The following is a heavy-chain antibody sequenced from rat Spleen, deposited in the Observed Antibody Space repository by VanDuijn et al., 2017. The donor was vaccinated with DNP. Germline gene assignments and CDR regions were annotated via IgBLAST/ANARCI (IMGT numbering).Heavy chain of an antibody. V-gene: IGHV5-7*01. Sequence: EVQLVESGGGLVQPGRSMKLSCAASGFTFSDYYMAWVRQAPTKGLEWVATISYDGSSTYYRDSVKGRFTISRDNAKNTLYLQMNSLRSEDTATYYCARGGRSYFDYWGQGVMVTVSS. CDR3: ARGGRSYFDY. J-gene: IGHJ2*01. CDR1: GFTFSDYY. CDR2: ISYDGSST. D-gene: IGHD1-11*01.